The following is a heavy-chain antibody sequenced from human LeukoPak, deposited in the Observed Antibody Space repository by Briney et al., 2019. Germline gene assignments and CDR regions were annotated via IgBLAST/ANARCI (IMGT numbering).Heavy chain of an antibody. V-gene: IGHV3-48*03. CDR2: ISSSGSTI. CDR3: ARGIETFDQ. J-gene: IGHJ4*02. Sequence: GGSLRLSCAASGFTFSSYEMNWVRQAPGKGLEWVSYISSSGSTIYYADSVKGRFTISRDNAKNSLYLQMNSLRPEDTAVYYCARGIETFDQWGQGTLVTVSS. D-gene: IGHD2-15*01. CDR1: GFTFSSYE.